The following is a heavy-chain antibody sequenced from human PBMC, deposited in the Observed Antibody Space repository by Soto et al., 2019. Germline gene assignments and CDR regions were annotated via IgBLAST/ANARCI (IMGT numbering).Heavy chain of an antibody. CDR2: INPSGGST. J-gene: IGHJ1*01. CDR1: GYTFTSYY. CDR3: ASPPKDSSGYRLAAEYFQH. D-gene: IGHD3-22*01. V-gene: IGHV1-46*03. Sequence: QVQLVQSGAEVKKPGASVKVSCKASGYTFTSYYMHWVRQAPGQGLEWMGIINPSGGSTSYAQKFQGRVTMTRDTSTSPVYMELSSLRSEDTAVYYCASPPKDSSGYRLAAEYFQHWGQGTLVTVSS.